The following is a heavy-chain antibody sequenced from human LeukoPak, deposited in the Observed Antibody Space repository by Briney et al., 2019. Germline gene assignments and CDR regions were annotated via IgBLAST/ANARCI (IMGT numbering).Heavy chain of an antibody. Sequence: GGSLRLSCAASGFTFSSYGMHWVRQAPGKGLEWVAVISYDGSNKYYADSVKGRFAISRDNSKNTVYLQMNSLRAEDTAVYYCARDGGSGRRHFDYWGQGTLVTVSS. J-gene: IGHJ4*02. D-gene: IGHD3-10*01. V-gene: IGHV3-30*03. CDR2: ISYDGSNK. CDR1: GFTFSSYG. CDR3: ARDGGSGRRHFDY.